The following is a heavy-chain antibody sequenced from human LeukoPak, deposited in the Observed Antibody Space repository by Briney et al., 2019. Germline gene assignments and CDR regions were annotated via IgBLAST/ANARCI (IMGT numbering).Heavy chain of an antibody. J-gene: IGHJ3*02. CDR3: ARRAMRDAFDI. V-gene: IGHV4-34*01. D-gene: IGHD2-2*01. CDR2: INHSGST. Sequence: PSETLSLTCAVYGGSFSGYYWSWIRQPPGKGLEWIWEINHSGSTNYNPSLKSRVTISVDTSKNQFSLKLSSVTAADTAVYYCARRAMRDAFDIWGQGTMVTVSS. CDR1: GGSFSGYY.